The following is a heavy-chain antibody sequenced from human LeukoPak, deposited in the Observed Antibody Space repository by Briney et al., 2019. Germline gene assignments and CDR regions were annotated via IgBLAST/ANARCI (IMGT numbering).Heavy chain of an antibody. D-gene: IGHD6-13*01. CDR3: ARDSSSWSPKYFQH. J-gene: IGHJ1*01. CDR1: GFTFSSYE. Sequence: GGSLRLSCAASGFTFSSYEMNWVRQAPGKGLEWVSYISSSSSYTNYADSVKGRFTISRDNAKNSLYLQMNSLRAEDTAVYYCARDSSSWSPKYFQHWGQGTLVTVSS. V-gene: IGHV3-48*03. CDR2: ISSSSSYT.